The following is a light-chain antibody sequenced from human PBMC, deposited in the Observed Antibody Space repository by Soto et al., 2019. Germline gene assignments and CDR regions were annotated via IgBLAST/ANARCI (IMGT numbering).Light chain of an antibody. CDR3: SSYTSSSTLGV. V-gene: IGLV2-14*01. CDR2: DVS. Sequence: QSALTQPASVSWSPGQSITISCTGTSSDVGGYNYVSWYQQYPGKAPKLMIFDVSNRPSGVSNRFSGSKSDNTASLTISGLQAEDEADYYCSSYTSSSTLGVFGTGTKGTVL. CDR1: SSDVGGYNY. J-gene: IGLJ1*01.